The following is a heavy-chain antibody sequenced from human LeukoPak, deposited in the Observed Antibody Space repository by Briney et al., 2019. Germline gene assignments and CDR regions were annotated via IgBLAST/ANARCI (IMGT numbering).Heavy chain of an antibody. CDR3: ARDSIVGAAFDY. CDR2: ISYDGSNK. V-gene: IGHV3-30-3*01. J-gene: IGHJ4*02. Sequence: GGSLRLSCAASGFTVSSNYMSWVRQAPGKGLEWVAVISYDGSNKYYADSVKGRFTISRDNSKNTLYLQMNSLRAEDTAVYYCARDSIVGAAFDYWGQGTLVTVSS. D-gene: IGHD1-26*01. CDR1: GFTVSSNY.